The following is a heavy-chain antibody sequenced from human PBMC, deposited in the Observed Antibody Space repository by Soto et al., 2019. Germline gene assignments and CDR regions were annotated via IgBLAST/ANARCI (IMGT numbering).Heavy chain of an antibody. CDR3: ARLQYTVVTPIDM. CDR2: IHNSGNT. Sequence: QVQLQESGPGLVKPSATLSLTCTVPSGSIRTSYWTWIRQFPGKRLEWIAHIHNSGNTNSNPSLTSRVTISMDTSKNQISLRLTSVTAADTAMYYCARLQYTVVTPIDMWGQGTMVTVSS. D-gene: IGHD2-21*02. CDR1: SGSIRTSY. J-gene: IGHJ3*02. V-gene: IGHV4-59*01.